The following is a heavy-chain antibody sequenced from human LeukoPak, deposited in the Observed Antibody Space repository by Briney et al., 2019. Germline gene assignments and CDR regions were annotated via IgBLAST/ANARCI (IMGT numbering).Heavy chain of an antibody. CDR3: ARTVSGPYWNPDY. D-gene: IGHD1-1*01. CDR1: GGSIRSSSYY. J-gene: IGHJ4*02. Sequence: SETLSLTCTVSGGSIRSSSYYWGWIRQPPGKGLEWIGSIYYSGSTYYNPSLKSRVTISVDTSKNQFSLKLSSVTAAATAVYYCARTVSGPYWNPDYWGQGTLVTVSS. V-gene: IGHV4-39*01. CDR2: IYYSGST.